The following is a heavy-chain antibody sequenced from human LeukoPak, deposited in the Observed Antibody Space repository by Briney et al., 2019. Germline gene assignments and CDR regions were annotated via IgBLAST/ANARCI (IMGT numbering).Heavy chain of an antibody. V-gene: IGHV1-69*04. J-gene: IGHJ4*02. Sequence: GASVKVPCKASGGTFSSYVITWVRQAPGQGLEWMGRLIPIPGIANYAQKFQGRVTITADKSATTAYMEVSSLTSEDTAVYYCSRRTVTVDYWGQGTLVTVSS. CDR2: LIPIPGIA. D-gene: IGHD4-17*01. CDR1: GGTFSSYV. CDR3: SRRTVTVDY.